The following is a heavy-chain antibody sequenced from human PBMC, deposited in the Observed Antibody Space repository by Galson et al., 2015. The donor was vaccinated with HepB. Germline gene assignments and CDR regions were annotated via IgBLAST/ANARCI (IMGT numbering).Heavy chain of an antibody. J-gene: IGHJ6*02. CDR3: AKDMYYDFWSGKAPYYYYGMDV. CDR2: ISWDGGST. V-gene: IGHV3-43*01. Sequence: SLRLSCAASGFTFDDYTMHWVRQAPGKGLEWVSLISWDGGSTYYADSVKGRFTISRDNSKNSLYLQMNSLRTEDTALYYCAKDMYYDFWSGKAPYYYYGMDVWGQGTTVTVSS. D-gene: IGHD3-3*01. CDR1: GFTFDDYT.